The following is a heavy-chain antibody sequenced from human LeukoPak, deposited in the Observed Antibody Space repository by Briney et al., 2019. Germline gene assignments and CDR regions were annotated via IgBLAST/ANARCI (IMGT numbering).Heavy chain of an antibody. CDR2: IYYSGST. D-gene: IGHD5-24*01. V-gene: IGHV4-59*01. CDR1: GGSISSYY. CDR3: ARDRDGWAD. J-gene: IGHJ4*02. Sequence: PSETLSLTCTVSGGSISSYYWSWIRQPPGKGLEWIGYIYYSGSTNYNPSLKSRVTISVDTSKNQFSLKWSCATAEVRARYYCARDRDGWADWGQGTLVTVSS.